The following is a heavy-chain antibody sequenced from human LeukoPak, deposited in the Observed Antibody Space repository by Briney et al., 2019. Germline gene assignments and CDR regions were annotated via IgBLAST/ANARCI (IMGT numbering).Heavy chain of an antibody. CDR3: ARDAYCTNGVCYTYNWFDP. CDR1: GFTFSNYA. V-gene: IGHV3-30*04. J-gene: IGHJ5*02. D-gene: IGHD2-8*01. Sequence: PGGSLRLSCAASGFTFSNYAIHWVRQAPGKGLEWVAVISYDGSNKYYADSVKGRFTISRDNSKNTLYLQMNSLRAEDTAVYYCARDAYCTNGVCYTYNWFDPWGQGTLVTVSS. CDR2: ISYDGSNK.